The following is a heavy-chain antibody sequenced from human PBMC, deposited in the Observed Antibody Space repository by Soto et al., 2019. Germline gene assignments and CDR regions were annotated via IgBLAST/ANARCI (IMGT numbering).Heavy chain of an antibody. D-gene: IGHD6-19*01. CDR2: IYYSGST. V-gene: IGHV4-59*01. CDR1: GCCISSYY. CDR3: ARVSSGWWYFDN. J-gene: IGHJ4*02. Sequence: SETLSLTCTVSGCCISSYYWSWIRQPPGKGLEWIGYIYYSGSTNYNPSLKSRVTISVNTSKNQFSLKLTSVTAAYTAVYYCARVSSGWWYFDNWGQGTLVTVSS.